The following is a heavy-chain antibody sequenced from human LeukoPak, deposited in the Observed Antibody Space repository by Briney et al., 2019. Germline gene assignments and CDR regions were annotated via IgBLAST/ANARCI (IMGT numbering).Heavy chain of an antibody. CDR3: PKGSAATRPYYFDY. D-gene: IGHD6-13*01. CDR2: TTKSGDYT. V-gene: IGHV3-23*01. Sequence: GGSLRLSCAVSGFTFGNYVMSWVRQAPGKGLEWITATTKSGDYTYYADSVKGRFTVSRDNSKNMLYVQMNSLSAEDTAIYYCPKGSAATRPYYFDYWGQGTLVTVSS. CDR1: GFTFGNYV. J-gene: IGHJ4*02.